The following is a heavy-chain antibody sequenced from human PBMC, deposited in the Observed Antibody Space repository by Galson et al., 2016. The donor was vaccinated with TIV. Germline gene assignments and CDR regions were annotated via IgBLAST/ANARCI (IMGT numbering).Heavy chain of an antibody. CDR2: IYASGST. Sequence: TLSLTCTVSGGPMYSGNYHWTWIRQPAGKGLEWIGRIYASGSTTYNAFLKRRVTMSVDASKNQFSLNLNSVTAADTAVYYCARACRAALRGGSCLSAVDVWGQGTTVIVSS. V-gene: IGHV4-61*02. J-gene: IGHJ6*02. CDR1: GGPMYSGNYH. CDR3: ARACRAALRGGSCLSAVDV. D-gene: IGHD2-15*01.